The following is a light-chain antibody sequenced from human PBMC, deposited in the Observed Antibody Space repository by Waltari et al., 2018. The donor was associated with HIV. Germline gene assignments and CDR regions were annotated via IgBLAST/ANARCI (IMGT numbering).Light chain of an antibody. CDR2: EVN. Sequence: QSALTQPASVSGSPGQSITISCTGTSRDVGGYNYVSWYQQHPGKAPKLMIYEVNNRPSGVSNRFSGSKSGNTASLTISGLQAEDEADYYCSSYTSSTTRVFGGGTKLTVL. CDR1: SRDVGGYNY. V-gene: IGLV2-14*01. J-gene: IGLJ3*02. CDR3: SSYTSSTTRV.